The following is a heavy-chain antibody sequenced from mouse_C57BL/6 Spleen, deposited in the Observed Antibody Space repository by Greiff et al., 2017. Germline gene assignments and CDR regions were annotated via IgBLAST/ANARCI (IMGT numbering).Heavy chain of an antibody. CDR3: ASWDEGGSDY. V-gene: IGHV1-64*01. D-gene: IGHD4-1*01. CDR1: GYTFTSYW. J-gene: IGHJ2*01. Sequence: QVQLKQPGAELVKPGASVKLSCKASGYTFTSYWMHWVKQRPGQGLEWIGMIHPNSGSTNYNEKFKSKATLTVDKSSSTAYMQLSSLTSEDSAVYYCASWDEGGSDYWGQGTTLTVSS. CDR2: IHPNSGST.